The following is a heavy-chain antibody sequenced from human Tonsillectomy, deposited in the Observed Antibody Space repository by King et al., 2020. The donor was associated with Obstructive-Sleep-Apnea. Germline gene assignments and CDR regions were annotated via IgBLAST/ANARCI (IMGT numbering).Heavy chain of an antibody. V-gene: IGHV3-30*04. J-gene: IGHJ4*02. CDR3: ARGLWFGESNYFDF. Sequence: VQLVESGGGVVQPWRSRRLSCAASGFTFSSYAMHWVRQAPGKGLEWEAVIVYDGSNKYFADPVKGRFTISRDNSKNTLYLRMNSLRVGDMAVYYCARGLWFGESNYFDFWGQGTLVTVSS. CDR1: GFTFSSYA. CDR2: IVYDGSNK. D-gene: IGHD3-10*01.